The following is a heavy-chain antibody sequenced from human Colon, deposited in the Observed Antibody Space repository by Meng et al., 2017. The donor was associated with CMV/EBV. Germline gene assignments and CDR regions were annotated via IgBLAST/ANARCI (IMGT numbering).Heavy chain of an antibody. D-gene: IGHD1-26*01. CDR2: IYYTGST. Sequence: CTVSGGSISSSNYDWGWIRQPPGKGLEWIGNIYYTGSTYYTPSLKSRVTMSVDKSKNQFSLKLSSMTAADTAVYYCARRRIVGASFDYWGKG. J-gene: IGHJ4*02. V-gene: IGHV4-39*01. CDR1: GGSISSSNYD. CDR3: ARRRIVGASFDY.